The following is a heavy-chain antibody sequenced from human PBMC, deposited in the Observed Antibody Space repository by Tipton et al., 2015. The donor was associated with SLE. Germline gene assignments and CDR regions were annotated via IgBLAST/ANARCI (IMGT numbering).Heavy chain of an antibody. D-gene: IGHD6-19*01. Sequence: TLSLTCTVSGGSISSSSYYWGWIRQPPGKGLEWIGSIYYSGSTYYNPSLKSRVTMSADTSKNQFSLKLNSVTAADTAVYYCARGVRIAVVKGWYFDLWGRGTLVTVSS. CDR1: GGSISSSSYY. J-gene: IGHJ2*01. V-gene: IGHV4-39*07. CDR2: IYYSGST. CDR3: ARGVRIAVVKGWYFDL.